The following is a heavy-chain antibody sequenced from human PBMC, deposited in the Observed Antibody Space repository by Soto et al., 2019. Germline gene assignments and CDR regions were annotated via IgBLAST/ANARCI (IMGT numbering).Heavy chain of an antibody. D-gene: IGHD2-21*02. J-gene: IGHJ3*02. V-gene: IGHV4-34*01. CDR2: INHSGST. CDR3: ARSYCGGDCYRHAFDI. CDR1: GGSFSGYY. Sequence: SETLSLTCAVYGGSFSGYYWSWIRQPPGKGLEWIGEINHSGSTNYNPSLKSRVTISVGTSKNQFSLKLSSVTAADTAVYYCARSYCGGDCYRHAFDIWGQGTVVTVSS.